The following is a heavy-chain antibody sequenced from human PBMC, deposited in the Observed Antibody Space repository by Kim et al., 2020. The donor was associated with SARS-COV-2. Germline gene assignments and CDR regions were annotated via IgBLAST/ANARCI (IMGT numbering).Heavy chain of an antibody. Sequence: GGSLRLSCSASGITFTGFTLYWVRQAPGKRLEYVAGISSDGGSTYYADSVKGRFTVSRDNSKNTLDFQMSSLRSEDTAVYYCVRSDCSVMSCRRLAVWGQGTTVTVSS. D-gene: IGHD2-21*01. CDR1: GITFTGFT. J-gene: IGHJ6*02. CDR2: ISSDGGST. V-gene: IGHV3-64D*06. CDR3: VRSDCSVMSCRRLAV.